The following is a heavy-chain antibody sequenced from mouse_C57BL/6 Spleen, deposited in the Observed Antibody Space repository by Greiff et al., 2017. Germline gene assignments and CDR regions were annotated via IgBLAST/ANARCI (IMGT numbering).Heavy chain of an antibody. CDR2: IRNKANGYTT. J-gene: IGHJ2*01. V-gene: IGHV7-3*01. D-gene: IGHD2-12*01. CDR1: GFTFTDYY. Sequence: EVMWVESGGGLVQPGGSLSLSCAASGFTFTDYYMSWVRQPPGKALEWLGFIRNKANGYTTEYSASVKGRFASSRDNSQSILYLQMNALKGEDSAPYYCASSYYNYHGGVFYFDYSGQGATLTVSS. CDR3: ASSYYNYHGGVFYFDY.